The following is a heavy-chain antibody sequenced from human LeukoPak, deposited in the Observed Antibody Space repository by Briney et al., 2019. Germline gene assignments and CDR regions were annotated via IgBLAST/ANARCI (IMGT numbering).Heavy chain of an antibody. D-gene: IGHD3-3*01. CDR3: ARVPNTKLRFLEWFDYGMDV. Sequence: PSETLSLTCAVYGGSFSGYYWSWIRQPPGKGLEWIGEINHSGSTNYNPSLKSRVTISVDTSKNQFSLKLSSVTAADTAVYYCARVPNTKLRFLEWFDYGMDVWGQGTTVTVSS. V-gene: IGHV4-34*01. J-gene: IGHJ6*02. CDR2: INHSGST. CDR1: GGSFSGYY.